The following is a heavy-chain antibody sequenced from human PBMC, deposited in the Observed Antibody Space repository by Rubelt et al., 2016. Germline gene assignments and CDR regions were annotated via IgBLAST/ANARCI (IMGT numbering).Heavy chain of an antibody. J-gene: IGHJ5*02. CDR1: GGSISSYY. D-gene: IGHD3/OR15-3a*01. Sequence: QVQLQESGPGLVKPSETLSLTCTVSGGSISSYYWSWIRQPPGKGLEWIGYIYYSGSTNYNPSLKSRVTISVDTSKNQFSLKLSSVTDADTAVYYCASQPIRFWTFDPWGQGTLVTVSS. CDR2: IYYSGST. CDR3: ASQPIRFWTFDP. V-gene: IGHV4-59*01.